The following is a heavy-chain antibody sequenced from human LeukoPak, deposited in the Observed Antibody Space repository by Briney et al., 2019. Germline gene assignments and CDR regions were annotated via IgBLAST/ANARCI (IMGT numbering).Heavy chain of an antibody. V-gene: IGHV1-18*01. CDR1: GYTFTSYG. J-gene: IGHJ4*02. CDR3: ASGIYCSSTSCSLPFDY. CDR2: ISAYNGNT. Sequence: ASVKVSCKASGYTFTSYGISWVRQAPGQGLEWMGWISAYNGNTNYAQKLQGRVTMTTDTSTSTAYMELRSLRSDDTAVYYCASGIYCSSTSCSLPFDYWGQGTLVTVSS. D-gene: IGHD2-2*01.